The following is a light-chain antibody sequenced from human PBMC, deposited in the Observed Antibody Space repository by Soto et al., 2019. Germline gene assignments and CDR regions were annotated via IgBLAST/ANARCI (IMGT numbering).Light chain of an antibody. CDR2: SNN. V-gene: IGLV1-44*01. Sequence: LTQPPSASRTPGQSVTISCSGSSSNIGRNTVNWYQQLPGTAPKLLIYSNNQRPSGVPDRFSGSKSGTSASLAISGLQSEDEADYYCAAWDDSLNGRGVFGGGTKLTVL. CDR3: AAWDDSLNGRGV. CDR1: SSNIGRNT. J-gene: IGLJ3*02.